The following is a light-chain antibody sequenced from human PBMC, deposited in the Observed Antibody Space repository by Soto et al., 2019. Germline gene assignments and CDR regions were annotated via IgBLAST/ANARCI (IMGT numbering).Light chain of an antibody. Sequence: LTQSPGAVSLTQGERATLSCRASQSVSSIYLGWYQQKPGQAPRLLIYGASSRATGIPDRFSGSGSGTDFTLTISRLEPEDFAVYYCQQYGDSTGWTFGQGTKVDIK. CDR1: QSVSSIY. J-gene: IGKJ1*01. V-gene: IGKV3-20*01. CDR2: GAS. CDR3: QQYGDSTGWT.